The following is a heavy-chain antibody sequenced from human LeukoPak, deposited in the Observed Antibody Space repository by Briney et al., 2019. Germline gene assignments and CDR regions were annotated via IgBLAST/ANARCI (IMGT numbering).Heavy chain of an antibody. J-gene: IGHJ5*02. CDR2: IYPGDSDT. V-gene: IGHV5-51*01. Sequence: GESLKISCKGSGFTFTSYRIGWVRQMPGKGLEWMGIIYPGDSDTRYSPSFQGQVTISADKSISTAYLQWSSLKASDSAMYYCARSIGEDARGPFDPWGQGTLVTVSS. D-gene: IGHD1-26*01. CDR1: GFTFTSYR. CDR3: ARSIGEDARGPFDP.